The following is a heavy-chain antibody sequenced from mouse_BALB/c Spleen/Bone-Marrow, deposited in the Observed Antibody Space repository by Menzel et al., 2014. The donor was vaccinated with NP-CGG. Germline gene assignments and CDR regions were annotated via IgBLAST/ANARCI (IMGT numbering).Heavy chain of an antibody. D-gene: IGHD1-1*01. CDR3: GRIIYGSSHIMDY. CDR2: INPSNGRA. Sequence: QVQLQQSGAELVKPGASVKLSCKASGYTFXSCWMHWVKQRPGQGLEWIGEINPSNGRANYNEKFKTKATLTVDKSSSTAYMQLSSLTSEDSAVYYCGRIIYGSSHIMDYWGQGTSVTVSS. V-gene: IGHV1S81*02. J-gene: IGHJ4*01. CDR1: GYTFXSCW.